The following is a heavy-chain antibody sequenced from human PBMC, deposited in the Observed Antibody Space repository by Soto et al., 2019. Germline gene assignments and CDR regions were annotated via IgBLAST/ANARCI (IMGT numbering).Heavy chain of an antibody. D-gene: IGHD3-16*01. V-gene: IGHV1-18*01. CDR1: GFRFSDYG. CDR2: ISAVNGNT. CDR3: ARSYYLADAFDV. Sequence: ASVKVSCKASGFRFSDYGFNWLRQAPGQGLEWMGWISAVNGNTETAQGLQDRVTMTTDSSTTTAHMDLTNLTTDDTAIYYCARSYYLADAFDVWGQGTMVTVSS. J-gene: IGHJ3*01.